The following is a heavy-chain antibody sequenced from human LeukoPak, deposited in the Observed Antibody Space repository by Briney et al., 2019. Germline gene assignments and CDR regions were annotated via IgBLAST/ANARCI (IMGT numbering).Heavy chain of an antibody. CDR1: GGSFSGYH. CDR3: ARQGYYDSSGYPPGY. V-gene: IGHV4-34*01. Sequence: SETLSLTCGVHGGSFSGYHWSWIRQRPGKGLEWIGSIYYSGSTYYNPSLKSRVTISVDTSKNQFSLKLSSVTAADTAVYYCARQGYYDSSGYPPGYWGQGTLVTVSS. CDR2: IYYSGST. J-gene: IGHJ4*02. D-gene: IGHD3-22*01.